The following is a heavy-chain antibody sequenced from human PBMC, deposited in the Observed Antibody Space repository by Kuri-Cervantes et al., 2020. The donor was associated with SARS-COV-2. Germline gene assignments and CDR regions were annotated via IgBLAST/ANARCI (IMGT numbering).Heavy chain of an antibody. J-gene: IGHJ4*02. CDR1: GGSIDSNSYY. V-gene: IGHV4-39*01. D-gene: IGHD2-2*02. CDR3: ARLGCSSTSCYNYSDY. Sequence: SETLSLTCIVSGGSIDSNSYYWGWIRQPPGKGLEWIGGIFYSGITYYNPSLKSRVTISVDTSKNQFSLKLSSVTAADTAVYYCARLGCSSTSCYNYSDYWGQGTLVTVSS. CDR2: IFYSGIT.